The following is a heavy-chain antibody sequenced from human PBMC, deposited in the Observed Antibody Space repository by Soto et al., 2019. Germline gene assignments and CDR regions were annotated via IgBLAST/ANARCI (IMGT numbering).Heavy chain of an antibody. CDR1: GYTFTSYY. CDR3: ASGDIVATTSFDY. CDR2: INPSGGST. D-gene: IGHD5-12*01. J-gene: IGHJ4*02. Sequence: ASVKVSCKASGYTFTSYYMHWVRQAPGQGLEWMGIINPSGGSTSYAQKFQGRVTMTRDTSTSTAYMELRSLRSDDTAVYYCASGDIVATTSFDYWGQGTLVTVSS. V-gene: IGHV1-46*01.